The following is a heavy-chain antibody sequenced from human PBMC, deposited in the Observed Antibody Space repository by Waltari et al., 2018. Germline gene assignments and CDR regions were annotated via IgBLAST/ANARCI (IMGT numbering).Heavy chain of an antibody. Sequence: QVQLVQSGAEVKKPGSSVKVSCKASGGTFRSYAISWVRQAPGQGSEWVGGISPILAVATYAQKVQDRGTITADKSTSTAYMELGGLRSEDTAGNYCARGGVRYGYGPHPLGYWGQGTLVTVSS. CDR3: ARGGVRYGYGPHPLGY. J-gene: IGHJ4*02. CDR1: GGTFRSYA. CDR2: ISPILAVA. V-gene: IGHV1-69*10. D-gene: IGHD5-12*01.